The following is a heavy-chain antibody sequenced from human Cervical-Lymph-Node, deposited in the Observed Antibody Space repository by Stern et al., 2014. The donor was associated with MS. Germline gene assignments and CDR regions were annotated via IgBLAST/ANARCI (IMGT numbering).Heavy chain of an antibody. CDR2: ISYDGRDK. V-gene: IGHV3-30*04. Sequence: QVQLVESGGGVVQPGRSLRLSCAASGFGFRRYAIHWVRQAPGKGLEWVALISYDGRDKYYTDYVKGRFTVSRDNSNNTVDLEMNSLRLEDTAVYYCAKGGSGSYLDWGQGSLVTVSS. J-gene: IGHJ4*02. CDR3: AKGGSGSYLD. D-gene: IGHD1-26*01. CDR1: GFGFRRYA.